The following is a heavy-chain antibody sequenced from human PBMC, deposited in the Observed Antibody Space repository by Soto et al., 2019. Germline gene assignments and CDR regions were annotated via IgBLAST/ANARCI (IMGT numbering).Heavy chain of an antibody. J-gene: IGHJ6*02. D-gene: IGHD6-13*01. CDR3: ARVLWDSSSWYRKGYYYYGMDV. CDR2: INHSGST. V-gene: IGHV4-34*01. CDR1: GGSFSGYY. Sequence: PSETLSLTCAVYGGSFSGYYWSWIRQPPGKGLEWIGEINHSGSTNYNPSLKSRVTISVDTSKNQFSLQLNSVTPEDTAVYYCARVLWDSSSWYRKGYYYYGMDVWGQGTTVTVSS.